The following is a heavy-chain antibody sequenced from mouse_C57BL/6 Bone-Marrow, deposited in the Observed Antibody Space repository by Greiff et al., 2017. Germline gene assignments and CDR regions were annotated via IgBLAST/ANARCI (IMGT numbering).Heavy chain of an antibody. D-gene: IGHD1-1*01. Sequence: VQLQQSGAELARPGASVKLSCKASGFTLTSYGLSWVKQRTGQGLEWIGEIYPRSGNTYYNEKFQGKATLTADKSSSTAYMELRSLTAEDSAVYVCAYYGSPYFDYWGQGTTLTVSS. V-gene: IGHV1-81*01. CDR1: GFTLTSYG. CDR3: AYYGSPYFDY. J-gene: IGHJ2*01. CDR2: IYPRSGNT.